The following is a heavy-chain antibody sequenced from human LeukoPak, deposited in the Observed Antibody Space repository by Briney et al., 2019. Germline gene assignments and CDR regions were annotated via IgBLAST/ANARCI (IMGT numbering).Heavy chain of an antibody. CDR2: IWDDGNHK. Sequence: PGRSLRLSCAASGFTFSTYAMHWVRQAPGKGLEWVAVIWDDGNHKYYADSVKGRSSVSRDNSKNTVDLQMNSLRTDDTAIYYCAREDSGSYYSDDWGQGTLVTVSS. D-gene: IGHD1-26*01. V-gene: IGHV3-33*01. CDR1: GFTFSTYA. CDR3: AREDSGSYYSDD. J-gene: IGHJ4*02.